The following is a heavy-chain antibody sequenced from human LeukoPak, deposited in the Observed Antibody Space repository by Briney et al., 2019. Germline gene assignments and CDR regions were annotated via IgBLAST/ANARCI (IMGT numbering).Heavy chain of an antibody. CDR3: ARGRHYGMDV. CDR2: ISSDGTNT. V-gene: IGHV3-74*01. CDR1: GFTFSSHW. Sequence: GGSLRFSCAASGFTFSSHWMHWVRQVPGKGLVWVSRISSDGTNTTYADSVKGRFTISRDNAKNTLYLQMNSLRAGDTAVYYCARGRHYGMDVWGQGTTVTVSS. J-gene: IGHJ6*02.